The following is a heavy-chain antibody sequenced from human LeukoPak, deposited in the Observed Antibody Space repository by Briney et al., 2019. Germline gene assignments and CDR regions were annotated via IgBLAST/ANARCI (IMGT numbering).Heavy chain of an antibody. V-gene: IGHV5-51*01. CDR1: GFSFTSYW. J-gene: IGHJ4*02. Sequence: GESLKISCKGSGFSFTSYWIGWVRQMPGKGLEYMGIIYPADSDTSYSPSFQGQLTISADKSIGTAYLQWSSLKASDTAMYYCARPGQLGEYTPYYFDFWGQGTLVTVSS. D-gene: IGHD3-16*01. CDR2: IYPADSDT. CDR3: ARPGQLGEYTPYYFDF.